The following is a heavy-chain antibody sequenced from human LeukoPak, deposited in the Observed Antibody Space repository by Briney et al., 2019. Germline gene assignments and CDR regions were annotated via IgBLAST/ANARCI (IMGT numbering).Heavy chain of an antibody. CDR1: GVTLNINW. CDR3: ARDACYGGNSDY. J-gene: IGHJ4*02. CDR2: IKKDRSVK. V-gene: IGHV3-7*01. Sequence: GGTLRLSCAASGVTLNINWMTWVRQAPGQGLKSVAYIKKDRSVKYYMDSVKARFTVSRDNAKNALYLQMNGLRAKDTAVYYCARDACYGGNSDYWGQRTLVTVSS. D-gene: IGHD4-23*01.